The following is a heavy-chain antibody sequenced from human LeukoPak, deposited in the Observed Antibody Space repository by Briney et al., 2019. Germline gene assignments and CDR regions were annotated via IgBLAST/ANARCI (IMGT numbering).Heavy chain of an antibody. J-gene: IGHJ4*02. CDR2: IYPGDSET. CDR3: VRAIGYCSSGSCYYYDY. V-gene: IGHV5-51*01. D-gene: IGHD2-15*01. CDR1: GYRFSSYW. Sequence: GESLKISCKGSGYRFSSYWIGWVRQMPGKGLEWIGIIYPGDSETRYSPSFQGQVTISADKSISTAYLQWSSLKASDTAMYYCVRAIGYCSSGSCYYYDYWGQGTLVTVSS.